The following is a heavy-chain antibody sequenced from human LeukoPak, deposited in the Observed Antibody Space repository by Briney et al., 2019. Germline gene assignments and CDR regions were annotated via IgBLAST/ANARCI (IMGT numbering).Heavy chain of an antibody. D-gene: IGHD1-26*01. V-gene: IGHV4-38-2*02. CDR1: GYSISSGYY. J-gene: IGHJ4*02. CDR3: ASPPLHSGSYLLDY. CDR2: IYHSGST. Sequence: PSETLSLTCTVSGYSISSGYYWGWIRQPPGKGLEWIGSIYHSGSTYYNPSLKSRVTISVDTSKNQFSLKLSSVTAADTAVYYCASPPLHSGSYLLDYWGQGTLVTVSS.